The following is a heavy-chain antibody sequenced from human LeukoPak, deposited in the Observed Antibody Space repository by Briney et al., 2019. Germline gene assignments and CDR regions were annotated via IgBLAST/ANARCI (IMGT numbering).Heavy chain of an antibody. CDR2: INPNSGGT. Sequence: ASVKVSCKASGYTFTGYYMHWVRQAPGQGLEWMGWINPNSGGTNYAQKFQGRVTMTRDTSISTAYMELSRLRSDDTAVYYCARDFCSGGSCTNWFDPWGQGTRVTVSS. V-gene: IGHV1-2*02. D-gene: IGHD2-15*01. CDR3: ARDFCSGGSCTNWFDP. J-gene: IGHJ5*02. CDR1: GYTFTGYY.